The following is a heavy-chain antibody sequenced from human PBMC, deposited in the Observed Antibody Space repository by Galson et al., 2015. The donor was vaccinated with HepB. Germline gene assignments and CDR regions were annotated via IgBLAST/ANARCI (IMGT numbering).Heavy chain of an antibody. V-gene: IGHV3-53*01. CDR1: GFTVSSNY. CDR2: IYSGGST. D-gene: IGHD5-18*01. J-gene: IGHJ4*02. Sequence: SLRLSCAASGFTVSSNYMSWVRQAPGKGLEWVSVIYSGGSTYYADSVKGRFTISRDNSKNTLYLQMNSLRAEDTAVYYCARDGRDTAYGHLYYFDYWGQGTLVTVSS. CDR3: ARDGRDTAYGHLYYFDY.